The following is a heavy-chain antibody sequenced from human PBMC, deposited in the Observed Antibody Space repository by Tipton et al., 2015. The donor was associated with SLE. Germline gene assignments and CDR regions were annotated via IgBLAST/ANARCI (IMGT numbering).Heavy chain of an antibody. CDR1: GGSISSSTYY. D-gene: IGHD3-10*01. V-gene: IGHV4-39*07. Sequence: TLSLTCTVSGGSISSSTYYWGWIRQPPGKGLEWIGNINYSGTTYYNPSLRSRVTTSVDTSKNQFSLRLSSVTAADTAVYFCARIGGYGSGTFYPDYWGRGTLVSVSS. CDR3: ARIGGYGSGTFYPDY. J-gene: IGHJ4*02. CDR2: INYSGTT.